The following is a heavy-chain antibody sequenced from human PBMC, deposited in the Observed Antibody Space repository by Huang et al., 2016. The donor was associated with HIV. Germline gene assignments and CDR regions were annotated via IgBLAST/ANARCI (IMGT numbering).Heavy chain of an antibody. J-gene: IGHJ4*02. Sequence: QVQLEQWGAGLLKASETLSLTCAVYGGSFSGYYWNWLRQAPGKGLEWVGEINHSGNTNYNPSLKSRVNMSVDTSKSQFSLYLTSLSAADTGTYFCAQRYNSRRDYWGRGTLVTVHS. CDR1: GGSFSGYY. D-gene: IGHD3-22*01. CDR2: INHSGNT. V-gene: IGHV4-34*02. CDR3: AQRYNSRRDY.